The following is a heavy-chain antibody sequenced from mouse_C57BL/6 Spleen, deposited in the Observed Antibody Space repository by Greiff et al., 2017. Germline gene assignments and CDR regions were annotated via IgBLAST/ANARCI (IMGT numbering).Heavy chain of an antibody. J-gene: IGHJ2*01. CDR3: ARGSDYYGSSYLYYFDY. CDR2: IYPGSGST. D-gene: IGHD1-1*01. CDR1: GYTFTSYW. Sequence: VKLQQPGAELVKPGASVKMSCKASGYTFTSYWITWVKQRPGQGLEWIGDIYPGSGSTNYNEKFKSKATLTVDTSSSTAYMQLSSLTSEDSAVYYCARGSDYYGSSYLYYFDYWGQGTTLTVSS. V-gene: IGHV1-55*01.